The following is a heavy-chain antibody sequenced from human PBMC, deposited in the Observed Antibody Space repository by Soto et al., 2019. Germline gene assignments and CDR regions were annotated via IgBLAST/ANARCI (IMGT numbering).Heavy chain of an antibody. D-gene: IGHD2-15*01. CDR2: INPNSGGT. CDR1: GYTFTGYY. V-gene: IGHV1-2*04. CDR3: ARGLGYCSGGSCYPPYYGMDV. Sequence: ASVKVSCKASGYTFTGYYMHWVRQAPGQGLEWMGWINPNSGGTNYAQKFQGWVTMTRDTSISTAYMELSRLRSDDTAVYYCARGLGYCSGGSCYPPYYGMDVWGQGTTVTVSS. J-gene: IGHJ6*02.